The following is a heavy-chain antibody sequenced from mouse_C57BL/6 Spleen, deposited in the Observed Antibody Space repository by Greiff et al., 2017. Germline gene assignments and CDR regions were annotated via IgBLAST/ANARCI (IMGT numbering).Heavy chain of an antibody. D-gene: IGHD2-4*01. V-gene: IGHV1-81*01. CDR3: ARRADDYDGGAWFAY. CDR1: GYTFTSYG. J-gene: IGHJ3*01. CDR2: IYPRSGNT. Sequence: VQLQQSGAELARPGASVKLSCKASGYTFTSYGISWVKQRTGQGLEWIGEIYPRSGNTYYNEKFKGKATLTADKSSSTAYMELRSLTSEDSAVYFCARRADDYDGGAWFAYWGQGTLVTVSA.